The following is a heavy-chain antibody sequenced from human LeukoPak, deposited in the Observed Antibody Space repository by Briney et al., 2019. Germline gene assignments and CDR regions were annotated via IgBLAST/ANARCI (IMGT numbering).Heavy chain of an antibody. D-gene: IGHD1-1*01. J-gene: IGHJ4*02. V-gene: IGHV3-23*01. CDR2: ISDSGENT. CDR1: GFTFSKYD. CDR3: VNPVATGTSPTDY. Sequence: QPGGSLRLSCAASGFTFSKYDMTWLRHAPGKGLEWVSAISDSGENTDYADSVKGRFTISRDNSKNTLSLQMNSLRVEDTAVYYCVNPVATGTSPTDYWGQGTLVTVSS.